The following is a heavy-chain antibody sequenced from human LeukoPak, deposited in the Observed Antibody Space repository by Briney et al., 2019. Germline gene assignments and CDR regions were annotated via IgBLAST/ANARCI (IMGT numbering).Heavy chain of an antibody. Sequence: GGSLRLSCAASGFTFSSYWMDWVRHAPGKGLVWVSRIKSDGSVTTYADSVKGRFTISRDNAKNTLFLQMNSLRADDTAVYYCARADGSSWGQGTLVTVSS. D-gene: IGHD6-13*01. J-gene: IGHJ4*02. V-gene: IGHV3-74*01. CDR3: ARADGSS. CDR2: IKSDGSVT. CDR1: GFTFSSYW.